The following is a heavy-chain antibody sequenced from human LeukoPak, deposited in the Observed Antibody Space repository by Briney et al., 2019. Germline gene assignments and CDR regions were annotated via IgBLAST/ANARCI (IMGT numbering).Heavy chain of an antibody. V-gene: IGHV3-48*03. CDR3: ARDRVGGVTGLDY. D-gene: IGHD3-16*01. CDR1: GFTFSSYE. J-gene: IGHJ4*02. CDR2: ISSSGSTI. Sequence: GGSLRLSCAASGFTFSSYEMNWVRQAPGKGLEWVSYISSSGSTIYYADSVRGRFSISRDNAKNSLYLQMNSLRAEDTAVYYCARDRVGGVTGLDYWGQGTLVTVSS.